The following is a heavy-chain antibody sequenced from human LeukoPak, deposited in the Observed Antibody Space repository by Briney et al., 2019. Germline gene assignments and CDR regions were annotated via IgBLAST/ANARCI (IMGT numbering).Heavy chain of an antibody. J-gene: IGHJ4*02. CDR3: ARVPRYDSSGYLDY. CDR1: GGSISSGSYY. V-gene: IGHV4-31*03. D-gene: IGHD3-22*01. Sequence: SETLSLTCTVSGGSISSGSYYWCWIRQSWIRQHPGKGLEWIGYIYYSGSTYYNPSLKSRLTISVDTSKNQFSLKLSSVTAADTAVYYCARVPRYDSSGYLDYWGQGTLVTVSS. CDR2: IYYSGST.